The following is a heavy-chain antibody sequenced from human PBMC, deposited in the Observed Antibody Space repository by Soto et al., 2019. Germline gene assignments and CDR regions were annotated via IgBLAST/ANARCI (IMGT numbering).Heavy chain of an antibody. CDR1: GGSVSSYY. CDR3: ARGKYYDFWSGLLGGMDV. D-gene: IGHD3-3*01. Sequence: SETLSLRCAVSGGSVSSYYGSLILKHPGNGLEWIGYIYYSGSTNYNPSLKSRVTISVDTSKNQFSLKLSSVTAADAAVYYCARGKYYDFWSGLLGGMDVWGQGTTVTVSS. J-gene: IGHJ6*02. CDR2: IYYSGST. V-gene: IGHV4-59*02.